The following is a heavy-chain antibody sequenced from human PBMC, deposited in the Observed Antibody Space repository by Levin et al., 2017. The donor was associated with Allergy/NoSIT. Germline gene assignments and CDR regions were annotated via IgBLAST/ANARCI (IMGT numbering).Heavy chain of an antibody. Sequence: PSETLSLTCTVSGGPISGGGDYWTWVRQHPGKGLEWIGYIYYSGSTYYNPSLESRVKISVDMSYNQFSLNLSSVTAADTAVYYCARGRSAAGLFDYWGQGTLVTVSS. J-gene: IGHJ4*02. V-gene: IGHV4-31*03. CDR1: GGPISGGGDY. CDR2: IYYSGST. D-gene: IGHD6-13*01. CDR3: ARGRSAAGLFDY.